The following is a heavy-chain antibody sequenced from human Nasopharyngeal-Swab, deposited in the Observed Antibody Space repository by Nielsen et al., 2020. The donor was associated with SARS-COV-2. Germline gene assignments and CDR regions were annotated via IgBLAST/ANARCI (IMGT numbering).Heavy chain of an antibody. D-gene: IGHD3-22*01. CDR1: GGSISTTTYY. CDR2: IYYNENT. V-gene: IGHV4-39*01. Sequence: SETLSLTCTVSGGSISTTTYYWAWIRQPPGKGLEWIGSIYYNENTYYNPSLKGRVTISIDTSKNQFSLKLNSVSAADTAVYYCARLVDPPRRNYYEAFDYWGQGTLVTVSS. CDR3: ARLVDPPRRNYYEAFDY. J-gene: IGHJ4*02.